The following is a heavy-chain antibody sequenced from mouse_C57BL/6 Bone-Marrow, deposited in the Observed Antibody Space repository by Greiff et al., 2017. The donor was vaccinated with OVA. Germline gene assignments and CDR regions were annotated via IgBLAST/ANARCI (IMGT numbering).Heavy chain of an antibody. Sequence: VMLVESGAELARPGASVKLSCKASGYTFTSYGISWVKQRTGQGLEWIGEIYPRSGNTYYNEKFKGKATLTADKSSSTAYMALRSLTSEDSAVYFCARQRSANWDWYFEVWGTGTTVTVSS. CDR1: GYTFTSYG. D-gene: IGHD4-1*01. V-gene: IGHV1-81*01. J-gene: IGHJ1*03. CDR3: ARQRSANWDWYFEV. CDR2: IYPRSGNT.